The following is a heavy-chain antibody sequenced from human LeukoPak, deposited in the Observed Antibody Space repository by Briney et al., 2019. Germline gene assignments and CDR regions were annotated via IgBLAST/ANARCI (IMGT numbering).Heavy chain of an antibody. CDR1: GGSFXGYY. D-gene: IGHD2-2*02. Sequence: TXSXTCXVXGGSFXGYYWSWIRQPPGKGLEWIGEINHSGSTNYNPSLKSRVTISVDTSKNQFSLKLSSVTAADTAVYYCARSRYLYYFDYWGQGTLVTVSS. CDR2: INHSGST. J-gene: IGHJ4*02. CDR3: ARSRYLYYFDY. V-gene: IGHV4-34*01.